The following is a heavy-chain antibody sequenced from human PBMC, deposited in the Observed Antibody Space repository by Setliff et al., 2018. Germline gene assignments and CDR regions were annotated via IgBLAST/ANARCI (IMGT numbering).Heavy chain of an antibody. Sequence: ASVKVSCKASGYIFAGYYMHWVRQTPGQGLEWMGWINPISGGANYAQKFQGRVTMTRDTSTSTFYMEVNILRSDDTAVYYCARGGMAAANRKGVFEYWGQGTLVTVSS. CDR1: GYIFAGYY. J-gene: IGHJ4*02. V-gene: IGHV1-2*02. CDR2: INPISGGA. CDR3: ARGGMAAANRKGVFEY. D-gene: IGHD6-13*01.